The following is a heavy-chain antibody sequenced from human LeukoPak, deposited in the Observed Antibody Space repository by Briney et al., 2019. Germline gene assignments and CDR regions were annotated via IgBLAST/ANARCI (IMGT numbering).Heavy chain of an antibody. D-gene: IGHD5-12*01. J-gene: IGHJ4*02. CDR1: GYTFTSYD. CDR2: MNPNSGNT. V-gene: IGHV1-8*01. Sequence: ASVKVSCKASGYTFTSYDINWVRQATGQGLEWMGWMNPNSGNTGYAQKFQGRVTMTRNTSRSTAYMELSSLRSEDTAVYYCARTRIGYSGSGFDYWGQGTLVTVSS. CDR3: ARTRIGYSGSGFDY.